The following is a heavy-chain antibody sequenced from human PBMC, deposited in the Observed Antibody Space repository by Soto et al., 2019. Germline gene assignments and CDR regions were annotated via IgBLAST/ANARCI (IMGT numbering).Heavy chain of an antibody. CDR2: IDYVGST. CDR3: VRQRGNYFDF. Sequence: SETLSLTCSVPGDSINSRYWSWIRQPPGKGLEWIGYIDYVGSTNYAPSLQSRVTMSVDTSKNQVSLKLRYVTAADTAVYYCVRQRGNYFDFWGQGTLVTVSS. J-gene: IGHJ4*02. V-gene: IGHV4-59*11. CDR1: GDSINSRY. D-gene: IGHD3-10*01.